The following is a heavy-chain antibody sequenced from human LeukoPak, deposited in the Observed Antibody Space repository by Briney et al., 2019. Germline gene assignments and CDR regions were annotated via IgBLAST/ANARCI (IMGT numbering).Heavy chain of an antibody. Sequence: PGGSLRLSCTASGFTFSSYNMNWVRQAPGKGLEWVSSISSSSTYIYYADSVKGRFTISRDNAKNSLYLQMNSLRAEDTAVYYCARDSSTTVTGAFDIWGQGTMVTVSS. CDR2: ISSSSTYI. V-gene: IGHV3-21*01. CDR3: ARDSSTTVTGAFDI. D-gene: IGHD4-17*01. CDR1: GFTFSSYN. J-gene: IGHJ3*02.